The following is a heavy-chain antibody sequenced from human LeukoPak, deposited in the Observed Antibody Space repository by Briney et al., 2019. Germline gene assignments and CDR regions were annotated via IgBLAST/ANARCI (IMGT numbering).Heavy chain of an antibody. CDR1: GFTFSSYA. CDR2: ISYDGSSK. V-gene: IGHV3-30*04. D-gene: IGHD2-2*03. J-gene: IGHJ4*02. Sequence: GRSLRLSCAASGFTFSSYAMHWVRQAPGKGLEWVAVISYDGSSKYYADSVKGRFTISRDNSKNTLYLQMNSLRAEDTAVYYCASGYCSSTSCYEVDYWGQGTLVTVSS. CDR3: ASGYCSSTSCYEVDY.